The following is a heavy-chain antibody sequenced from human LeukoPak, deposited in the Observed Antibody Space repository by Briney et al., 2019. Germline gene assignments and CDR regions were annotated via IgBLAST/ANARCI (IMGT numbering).Heavy chain of an antibody. J-gene: IGHJ4*02. V-gene: IGHV3-53*01. D-gene: IGHD2-21*02. CDR3: ARSYYAVTAFDY. Sequence: GGSLRLSCAASGFTVSSNYMSWVRQAPGKGLEWVSVIYSGGTTFYADSVKGRFTISRDNSKNTLYLQMNSLRAEDTAVYYCARSYYAVTAFDYWGQGTLVTVSS. CDR2: IYSGGTT. CDR1: GFTVSSNY.